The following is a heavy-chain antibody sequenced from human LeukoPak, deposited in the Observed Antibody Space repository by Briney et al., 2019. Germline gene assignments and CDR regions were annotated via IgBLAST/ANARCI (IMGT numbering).Heavy chain of an antibody. CDR3: AKGGSDTAMAHDY. D-gene: IGHD5-18*01. J-gene: IGHJ4*02. CDR2: INRGGSRT. Sequence: GGSLRLSCAASGFTFSNHWMHWVRQAPGKGLMWVSRINRGGSRTDYADSVKGRFTISRDDAKNTLYLQLNSLRAENTAVYFCAKGGSDTAMAHDYWGQGTLVTVSS. CDR1: GFTFSNHW. V-gene: IGHV3-74*01.